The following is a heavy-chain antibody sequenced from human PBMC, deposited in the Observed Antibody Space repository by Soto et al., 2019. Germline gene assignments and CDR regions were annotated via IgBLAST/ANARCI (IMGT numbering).Heavy chain of an antibody. V-gene: IGHV1-2*02. CDR1: GYTFTDLY. Sequence: ASVKVSCKPSGYTFTDLYIHWVRQAPGLGLEGMGWIDPNSGGSRKTQKFQGSLTMTRDTSTSTVYMELSSLRSDDTAVYYCASDNYGPLDFWGQGTLVTVSS. CDR3: ASDNYGPLDF. J-gene: IGHJ4*02. D-gene: IGHD3-10*01. CDR2: IDPNSGGS.